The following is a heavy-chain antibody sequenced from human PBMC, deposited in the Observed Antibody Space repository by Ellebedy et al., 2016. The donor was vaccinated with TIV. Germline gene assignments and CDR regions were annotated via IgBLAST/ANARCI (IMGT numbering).Heavy chain of an antibody. CDR3: ARDDSSCYPRYFDY. D-gene: IGHD3-22*01. CDR2: ISSSGSTT. CDR1: GFHFSSYD. V-gene: IGHV3-48*03. Sequence: GESLKISCAASGFHFSSYDVNWVRQAPGRGLEWLSYISSSGSTTKYADSVKGRFTISRDNAKNSLYLQINSLRAEDTAVYYCARDDSSCYPRYFDYWGQGTLVTVSS. J-gene: IGHJ4*02.